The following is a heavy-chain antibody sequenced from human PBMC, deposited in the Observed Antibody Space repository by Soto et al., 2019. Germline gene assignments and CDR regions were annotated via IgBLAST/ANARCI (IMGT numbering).Heavy chain of an antibody. CDR3: ARAGFRYWYFDL. CDR2: IYYSGST. Sequence: SSETLSLTCTVSGGSISSGGYYWSWIRQHPGKGLEWIGYIYYSGSTYYNPSLKSRVTISVDTSKNQFSLKLSSVTAADAAVYYCARAGFRYWYFDLWGRGTLVTVSS. D-gene: IGHD3-10*01. CDR1: GGSISSGGYY. J-gene: IGHJ2*01. V-gene: IGHV4-31*03.